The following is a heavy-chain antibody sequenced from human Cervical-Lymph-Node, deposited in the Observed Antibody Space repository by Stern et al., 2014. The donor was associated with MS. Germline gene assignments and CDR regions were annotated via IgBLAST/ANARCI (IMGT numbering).Heavy chain of an antibody. D-gene: IGHD2-21*02. Sequence: VQLVESGGGFVQPGESLRLSCAASGFTFSYYWMHWVRQAPGKGLVWVSRIHSDGSATTYADSVKGRFTISRDNTKNTLSLQMSSLRAEDTAVYYCARGDRGAFDLWGQGTVVTVSS. CDR2: IHSDGSAT. CDR3: ARGDRGAFDL. CDR1: GFTFSYYW. J-gene: IGHJ3*01. V-gene: IGHV3-74*02.